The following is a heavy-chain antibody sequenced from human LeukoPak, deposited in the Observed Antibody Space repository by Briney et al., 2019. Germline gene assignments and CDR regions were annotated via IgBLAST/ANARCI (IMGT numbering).Heavy chain of an antibody. V-gene: IGHV1-18*01. D-gene: IGHD6-6*01. CDR3: ARDQIPSSQGDY. J-gene: IGHJ4*02. Sequence: ASVTVSCKASGYTFTSYEISWVRQAPGQGLEWMGWISAYNGNTNYAQKLQGRVTMTTDTSTSTAYMELRSLISDDTAVYYCARDQIPSSQGDYWGQGTLVTVSS. CDR2: ISAYNGNT. CDR1: GYTFTSYE.